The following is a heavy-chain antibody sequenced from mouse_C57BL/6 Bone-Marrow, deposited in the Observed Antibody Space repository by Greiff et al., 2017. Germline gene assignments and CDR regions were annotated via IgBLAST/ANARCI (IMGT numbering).Heavy chain of an antibody. V-gene: IGHV1-64*01. Sequence: QVQLQQPGAELVKPGASVKLSCKASGYTFTSYWMHWVKQRPGQGLEWIGMIHPNSGSTNYNEKFKSKATMTVDKSSSTAYMQLSSLTSEDSAVYYCASRWLRRRFAYWGQGTLVTVSA. J-gene: IGHJ3*01. D-gene: IGHD2-2*01. CDR3: ASRWLRRRFAY. CDR1: GYTFTSYW. CDR2: IHPNSGST.